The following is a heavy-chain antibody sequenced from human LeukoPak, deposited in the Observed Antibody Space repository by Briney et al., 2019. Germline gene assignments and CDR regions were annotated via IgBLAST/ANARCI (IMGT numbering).Heavy chain of an antibody. CDR1: GFTFSNYY. Sequence: GGSLRLSCAVSGFTFSNYYMSWIRQTPGQGLEWLSYISSGGDTIYYADSTKGRFTISRDNAKNSLYLQINSLRAEDTAVYFGAKIHPSRYGGWPPLDYWGRGTLVTVSS. CDR2: ISSGGDTI. CDR3: AKIHPSRYGGWPPLDY. J-gene: IGHJ4*02. V-gene: IGHV3-11*01. D-gene: IGHD4-17*01.